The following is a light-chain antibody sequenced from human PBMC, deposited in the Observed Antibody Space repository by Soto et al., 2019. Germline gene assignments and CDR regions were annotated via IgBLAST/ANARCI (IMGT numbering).Light chain of an antibody. CDR2: DAS. CDR3: QQRSNWPPIT. Sequence: VGADSPGTLNMRTASRRARAYISSQSVSSYLAWYQQKPGQAPRLLIYDASNRATGIPARFSGSGSGTDFTLTISRLEPEDFAVYYCQQRSNWPPITSAQGTRLEIK. J-gene: IGKJ5*01. V-gene: IGKV3-11*01. CDR1: QSVSSY.